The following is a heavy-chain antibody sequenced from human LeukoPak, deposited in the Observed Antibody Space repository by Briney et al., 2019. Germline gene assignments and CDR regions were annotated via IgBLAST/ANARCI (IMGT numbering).Heavy chain of an antibody. J-gene: IGHJ3*02. CDR2: VYHSGST. CDR3: AGSDYGGNSHDAFDI. CDR1: GGSITSTNW. V-gene: IGHV4-4*02. Sequence: SETLSLTCAVSGGSITSTNWWSWVRQPPGKGLEWIGEVYHSGSTNYNPSLKSRVTISVDKSKNQFSLKLSSVTAADTAVYYCAGSDYGGNSHDAFDIWGQGTMVTVSS. D-gene: IGHD4-23*01.